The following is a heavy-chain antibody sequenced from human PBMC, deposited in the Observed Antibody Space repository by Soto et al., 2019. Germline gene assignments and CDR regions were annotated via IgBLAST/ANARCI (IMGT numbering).Heavy chain of an antibody. CDR2: IIPIFGTA. V-gene: IGHV1-69*13. J-gene: IGHJ6*02. D-gene: IGHD3-3*01. Sequence: VASVKVSCKASGGAFSSYAISWVRQAPGQGLEWMGGIIPIFGTANYAQKFQGRVTITADESTSTAYMELSSLRSEDTAVYYCARDCGKRITIFGVDAYGMDVWGQGTTVTVSS. CDR1: GGAFSSYA. CDR3: ARDCGKRITIFGVDAYGMDV.